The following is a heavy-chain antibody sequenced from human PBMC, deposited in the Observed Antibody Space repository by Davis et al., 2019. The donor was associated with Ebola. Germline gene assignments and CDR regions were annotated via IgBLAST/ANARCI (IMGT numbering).Heavy chain of an antibody. Sequence: PGGSLRLSCAASGFTFSSYWMNWVRQTPGKGLVWVSRITNDGTRTSYADSVQGRFTISRDNAKNTLFLQLNSLRVEDTAIYYCARREAASIDYWGQGTLVTVSS. D-gene: IGHD6-25*01. J-gene: IGHJ4*02. CDR2: ITNDGTRT. V-gene: IGHV3-74*01. CDR1: GFTFSSYW. CDR3: ARREAASIDY.